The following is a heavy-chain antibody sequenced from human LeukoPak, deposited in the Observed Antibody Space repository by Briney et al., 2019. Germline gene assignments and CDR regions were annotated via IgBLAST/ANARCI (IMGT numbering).Heavy chain of an antibody. CDR3: ARDRSSSYTRDWFDP. CDR1: GGSISSYY. CDR2: IYNSESI. D-gene: IGHD6-13*01. V-gene: IGHV4-4*07. J-gene: IGHJ5*02. Sequence: PSETLSLTCTVSGGSISSYYWSWIRQPPGKGLEWIGRIYNSESINYNPSLKSRVTMSIDTSKSQFSLKLNSVTAADTAVYYCARDRSSSYTRDWFDPWGQGALVTVSS.